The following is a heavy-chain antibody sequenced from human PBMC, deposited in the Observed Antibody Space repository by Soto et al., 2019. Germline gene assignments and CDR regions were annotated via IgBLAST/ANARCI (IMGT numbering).Heavy chain of an antibody. J-gene: IGHJ6*02. Sequence: EVQLVESGGGLVKPGRSLRLSCTASGFTFGDYAMSWFRQAPGKGLEWVGFIRSKAYGGTTEYAASVKGRFTISRDDSKSIAYLKMKSLKTEDTAVYYCTRDDYYGSGSYYVPRYYYYGMDVWGQGTTVTVSS. CDR2: IRSKAYGGTT. CDR3: TRDDYYGSGSYYVPRYYYYGMDV. D-gene: IGHD3-10*01. CDR1: GFTFGDYA. V-gene: IGHV3-49*05.